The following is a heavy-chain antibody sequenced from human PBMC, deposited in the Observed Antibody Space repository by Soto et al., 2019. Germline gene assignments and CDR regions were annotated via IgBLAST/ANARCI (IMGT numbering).Heavy chain of an antibody. Sequence: ASVKVSCKASGYTFTTYGINWVRQAPGQGLEWLGWMDPNSGSTGYAQNFQGRITMTRNISRNTAHMELSSLQSEDTAVYYCARARKFDFWRKGLDVWGQGTTVTVSS. V-gene: IGHV1-8*01. CDR3: ARARKFDFWRKGLDV. CDR1: GYTFTTYG. CDR2: MDPNSGST. D-gene: IGHD3-3*01. J-gene: IGHJ6*02.